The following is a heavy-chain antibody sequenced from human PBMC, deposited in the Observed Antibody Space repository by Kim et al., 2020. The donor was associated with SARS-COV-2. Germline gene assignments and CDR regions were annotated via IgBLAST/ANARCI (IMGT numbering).Heavy chain of an antibody. CDR3: ARGVVTWYFDL. V-gene: IGHV2-5*01. J-gene: IGHJ2*01. D-gene: IGHD2-21*02. Sequence: RYSPSLKSRLTITKDTSKNQVVLTLTNMDPVDTATYYCARGVVTWYFDLWGRGTLVTVSS.